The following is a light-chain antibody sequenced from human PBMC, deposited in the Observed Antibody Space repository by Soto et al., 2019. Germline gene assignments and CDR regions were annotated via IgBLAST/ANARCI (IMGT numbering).Light chain of an antibody. CDR3: QQYTNTNNPWM. CDR2: DAS. J-gene: IGKJ1*01. CDR1: QTMSTR. Sequence: IQLTQSHSNMSSHAGDIGTITRRPCQTMSTRMAWYQQKPGKAPKLLVYDASTLQSGVASRFSGSGSGTEFTLIISGLQPDDSATYYCQQYTNTNNPWMFGQGTKVDIK. V-gene: IGKV1-5*01.